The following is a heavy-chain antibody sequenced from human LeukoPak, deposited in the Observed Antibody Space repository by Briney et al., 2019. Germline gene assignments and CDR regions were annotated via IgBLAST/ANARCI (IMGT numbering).Heavy chain of an antibody. Sequence: SETLSLTCTVSGGSISSYYWSWIRQPPGKGLEWIGYIYYSGSTNYNPSLKSRVTISVDTSKNQFSLKLSSVTAADTAVYYCARDPGSSSYGMDVWGQGTAVTVSS. J-gene: IGHJ6*02. V-gene: IGHV4-59*01. D-gene: IGHD6-13*01. CDR3: ARDPGSSSYGMDV. CDR2: IYYSGST. CDR1: GGSISSYY.